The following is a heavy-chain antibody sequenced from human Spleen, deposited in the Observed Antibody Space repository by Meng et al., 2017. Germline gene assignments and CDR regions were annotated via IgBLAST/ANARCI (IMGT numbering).Heavy chain of an antibody. Sequence: GESLKISCAASGFTLSSYWMHWVRQAPGRGLVWVSRINSDGSDTSYAAPVKGRFTISRDDSKNTVYLQMNSLKTEDTAVYYCSGHIDYWGQGTLVTVSS. CDR3: SGHIDY. CDR1: GFTLSSYW. J-gene: IGHJ4*02. D-gene: IGHD5-12*01. CDR2: INSDGSDT. V-gene: IGHV3-74*01.